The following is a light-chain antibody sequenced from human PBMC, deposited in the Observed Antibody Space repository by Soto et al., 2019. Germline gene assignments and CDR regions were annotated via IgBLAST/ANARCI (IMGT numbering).Light chain of an antibody. CDR2: DAS. Sequence: EIVLTQSPATLSLSPGERATLSCRASQSVSSYLAWYQQKPGQAPRLLIYDASNRATGIPARFSGSGSGTDFTLAISGLEPEDFAVYYCQQRSDWLNTFGGGTKVEIK. CDR1: QSVSSY. CDR3: QQRSDWLNT. V-gene: IGKV3-11*01. J-gene: IGKJ4*01.